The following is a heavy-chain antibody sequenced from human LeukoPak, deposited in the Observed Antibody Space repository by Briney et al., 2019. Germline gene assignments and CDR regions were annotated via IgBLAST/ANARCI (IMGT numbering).Heavy chain of an antibody. CDR1: VGSISSSSYY. CDR3: ARSSEGRYYYDSSGYSYYYYYMDV. CDR2: IYYSGST. Sequence: PSETLSLTCTVSVGSISSSSYYWGLIRQPPGKGLEWIGSIYYSGSTYYNPSLKSRVTISVDTSKNQFSLKLNSVTAADTAVYYCARSSEGRYYYDSSGYSYYYYYMDVWGKGTTVTISS. D-gene: IGHD3-22*01. V-gene: IGHV4-39*07. J-gene: IGHJ6*03.